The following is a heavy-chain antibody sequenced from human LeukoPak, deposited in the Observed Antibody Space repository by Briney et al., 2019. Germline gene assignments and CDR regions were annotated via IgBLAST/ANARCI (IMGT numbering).Heavy chain of an antibody. CDR2: ISWNSGSI. J-gene: IGHJ4*02. V-gene: IGHV3-9*01. CDR1: GFTFDDYA. Sequence: GGSLRLSCAASGFTFDDYAMHWVRQAPGRGLGWVSRISWNSGSIGYADSVKGRFTISRDNAKNSLYLQMNRLRAEDTALYYCAKGYCSSTSCYDDYWGQGTLVTVSS. D-gene: IGHD2-2*01. CDR3: AKGYCSSTSCYDDY.